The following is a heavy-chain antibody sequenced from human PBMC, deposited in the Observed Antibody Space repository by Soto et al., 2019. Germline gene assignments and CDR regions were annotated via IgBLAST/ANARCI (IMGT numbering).Heavy chain of an antibody. J-gene: IGHJ4*02. Sequence: PSSTLSLTCSFSGYSISRGYYWGWIRQPPGKDLEWLGSVFHGWNTYDNPSLKSPVTISLDTSKNQFSLRLASVTAADTALYYCVSTTVTTGRVYFDYWGQGILVTVSS. CDR1: GYSISRGYY. CDR3: VSTTVTTGRVYFDY. V-gene: IGHV4-38-2*01. CDR2: VFHGWNT. D-gene: IGHD4-17*01.